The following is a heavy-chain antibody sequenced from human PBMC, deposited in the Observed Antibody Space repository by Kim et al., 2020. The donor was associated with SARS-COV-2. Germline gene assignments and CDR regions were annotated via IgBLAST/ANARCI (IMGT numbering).Heavy chain of an antibody. CDR3: FQAYWYFAL. J-gene: IGHJ2*01. CDR2: IRSKGYGYAP. V-gene: IGHV3-73*01. CDR1: DFSFTGFA. Sequence: GGSLRLSCAASDFSFTGFAGHWVRQASGKGLEWLGRIRSKGYGYAPSYAPTVQGRFSMSRDDSTNPASLQMSSLKIEDTDVYYCFQAYWYFALWGRGSLVTVSS.